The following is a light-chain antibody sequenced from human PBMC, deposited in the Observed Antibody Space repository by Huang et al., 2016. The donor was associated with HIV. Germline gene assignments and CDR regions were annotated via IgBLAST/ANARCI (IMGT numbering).Light chain of an antibody. V-gene: IGKV3-15*01. Sequence: EIVMTQSPGTLSLSPGERATLSCRPSQSVSSNLAWYQHKPGHAPRLHIYGASTRATGVPARFSGSGSGTEFTLTISSLQSDDFVVYYCQQYQDWPRTFGQGTKVEIK. CDR2: GAS. CDR3: QQYQDWPRT. CDR1: QSVSSN. J-gene: IGKJ1*01.